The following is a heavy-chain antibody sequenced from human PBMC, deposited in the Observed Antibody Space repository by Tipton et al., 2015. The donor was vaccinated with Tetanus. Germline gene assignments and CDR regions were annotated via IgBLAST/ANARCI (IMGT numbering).Heavy chain of an antibody. D-gene: IGHD3-22*01. Sequence: LRLSCTVSGGSISSFNYYWGWVRQPPGKGLEWIGSIYYSGSTYYNPSLRSRVTLSVDTSKNQFSLKLSSVTAADTAVYYCARPHYYDSSGYYYDQFFQHWGQGTLVAVSS. CDR3: ARPHYYDSSGYYYDQFFQH. V-gene: IGHV4-39*01. CDR2: IYYSGST. CDR1: GGSISSFNYY. J-gene: IGHJ1*01.